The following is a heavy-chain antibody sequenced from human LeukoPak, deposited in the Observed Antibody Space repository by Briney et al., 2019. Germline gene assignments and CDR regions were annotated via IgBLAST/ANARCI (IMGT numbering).Heavy chain of an antibody. CDR2: IYYSGST. D-gene: IGHD3-3*01. J-gene: IGHJ4*02. CDR3: ARASPPLLRFLEWLPYFDY. V-gene: IGHV4-31*03. Sequence: SKSLSLTCTVSGGSISSGGYYWSWIREHPGKGLEWIGYIYYSGSTYYNPSLKSRVTISVDTSKNQFSLKLSSVTAADTAVYYCARASPPLLRFLEWLPYFDYWGQGTLVTVSS. CDR1: GGSISSGGYY.